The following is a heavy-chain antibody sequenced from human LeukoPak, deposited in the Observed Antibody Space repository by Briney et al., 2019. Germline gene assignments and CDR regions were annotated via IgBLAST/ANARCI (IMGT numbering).Heavy chain of an antibody. CDR3: ARGLIHYDFWSGRSWDGMGV. J-gene: IGHJ6*02. Sequence: ASVKVSCKASGYTFTSYAMHWVRQAPGQRLEWMGWINAGNGNTKYSQKFQGRVTITRDTSASTAYMELSSLRSEDTAVYYCARGLIHYDFWSGRSWDGMGVWGQGTMVTVSS. CDR2: INAGNGNT. CDR1: GYTFTSYA. V-gene: IGHV1-3*01. D-gene: IGHD3-3*01.